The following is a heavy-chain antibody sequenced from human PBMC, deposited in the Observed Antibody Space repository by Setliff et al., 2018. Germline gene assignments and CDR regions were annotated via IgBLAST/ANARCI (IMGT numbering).Heavy chain of an antibody. CDR1: GGSFTNYY. Sequence: PSETLSLTCTVYGGSFTNYYWGWIRQSPGKGLEWIGEINHSGSTNYNPSLKSRVTISIDTSKNQFSLKLNSVTAADTAVYYCRVWVSLIELDQWGQGTLVTVSS. D-gene: IGHD3-16*01. CDR2: INHSGST. CDR3: RVWVSLIELDQ. V-gene: IGHV4-34*01. J-gene: IGHJ4*02.